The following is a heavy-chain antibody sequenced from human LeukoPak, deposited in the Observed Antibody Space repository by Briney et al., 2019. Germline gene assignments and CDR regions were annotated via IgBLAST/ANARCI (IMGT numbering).Heavy chain of an antibody. D-gene: IGHD1/OR15-1a*01. Sequence: GGSLRLSCVVSGCSVSSNYMSWVRQAPGKGLEWVSTISYSGDSTYYADSVKGRFTISRDSSKNTLYLQMRSLRAEDTAVYYCAKKDEGTNNFDYWGQGTLVTVSS. V-gene: IGHV3-23*01. CDR2: ISYSGDST. CDR1: GCSVSSNY. J-gene: IGHJ4*02. CDR3: AKKDEGTNNFDY.